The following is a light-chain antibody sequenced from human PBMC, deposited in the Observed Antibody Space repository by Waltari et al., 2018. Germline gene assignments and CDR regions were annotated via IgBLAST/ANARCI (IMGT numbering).Light chain of an antibody. Sequence: EIVLTQSPGTLSLPPGKRPTLSCRASQSVSSSYLAWYQQKPGQAPRLLIYATSSRAPGIPDRFSGSGSGTDFTLTISRLEPEDFAVYYCHQYGSSPRLTFGGGTKVEIK. V-gene: IGKV3-20*01. CDR3: HQYGSSPRLT. CDR1: QSVSSSY. J-gene: IGKJ4*01. CDR2: ATS.